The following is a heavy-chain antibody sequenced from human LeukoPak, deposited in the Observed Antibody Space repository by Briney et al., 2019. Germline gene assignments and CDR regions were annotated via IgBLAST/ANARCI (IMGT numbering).Heavy chain of an antibody. CDR1: GFTFSSYE. D-gene: IGHD6-19*01. Sequence: GGSLRLSCAASGFTFSSYEMNWVRQAPGKGLEWVSYISSSGSTIYYADSVKGRFTISRDNAKNSLYLQMNSLRAEDTAVYYCARGSSLAPYSSGWDDYWGQGTLVTVSS. CDR2: ISSSGSTI. J-gene: IGHJ4*02. CDR3: ARGSSLAPYSSGWDDY. V-gene: IGHV3-48*03.